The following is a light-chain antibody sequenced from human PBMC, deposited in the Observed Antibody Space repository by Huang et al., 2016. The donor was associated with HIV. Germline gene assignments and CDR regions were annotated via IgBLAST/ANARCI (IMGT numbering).Light chain of an antibody. J-gene: IGKJ2*01. CDR3: MQALQTPYT. Sequence: DIVMTQSPLSLAVTAGDRASISCRSSQSLLHSTENNYLEWYLQKPGQSPHLLIYLGSYRASGVPDRFTGSGSGTDFTLGISGVEAEDAGVYYCMQALQTPYTFGQGTKLEI. CDR1: QSLLHSTENNY. CDR2: LGS. V-gene: IGKV2-28*01.